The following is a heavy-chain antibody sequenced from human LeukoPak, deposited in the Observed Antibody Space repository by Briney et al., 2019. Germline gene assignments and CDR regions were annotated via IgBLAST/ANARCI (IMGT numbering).Heavy chain of an antibody. CDR2: INPNGGGT. D-gene: IGHD1-26*01. J-gene: IGHJ6*03. V-gene: IGHV1-2*02. CDR3: ARAGGWELGDYYYYYYMDV. CDR1: GYTFTGYY. Sequence: GASVKVSCKASGYTFTGYYMHWVRQAPGQGLEWMGWINPNGGGTNYAQKFQGRVTMTRDTSISTAYMELSRLRSDDTAVYYCARAGGWELGDYYYYYYMDVWGKGTTVTVSS.